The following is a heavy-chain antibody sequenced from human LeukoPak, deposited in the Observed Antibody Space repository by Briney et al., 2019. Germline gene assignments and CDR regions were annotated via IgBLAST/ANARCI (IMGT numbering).Heavy chain of an antibody. CDR1: GFTFSSYA. V-gene: IGHV3-23*01. CDR3: ARMPYDSSGYFDY. Sequence: GGSLRLSCAASGFTFSSYAMSWVRQAPGKGLEWVSAISGSGGSTYYADSVKGRFTISRDNSKNTLYLQMNSLRAEDTAVYYCARMPYDSSGYFDYWGQGTLVTVSS. D-gene: IGHD3-22*01. J-gene: IGHJ4*02. CDR2: ISGSGGST.